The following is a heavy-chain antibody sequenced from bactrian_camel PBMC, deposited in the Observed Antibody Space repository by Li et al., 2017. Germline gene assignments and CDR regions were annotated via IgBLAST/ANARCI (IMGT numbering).Heavy chain of an antibody. CDR2: VRYDGRT. CDR3: AADLASAAYCFSSGRIA. CDR1: GFRASAYC. D-gene: IGHD3*01. Sequence: HVQLVESGGGSVQAGGSLRLSCAASGFRASAYCMAWFRRAPGKEREGVADVRYDGRTSYADSVKGRFTVSRDNANNTVNLMMNSLKPEDTAMYYCAADLASAAYCFSSGRIAWGQGTQVTVS. V-gene: IGHV3S53*01. J-gene: IGHJ6*01.